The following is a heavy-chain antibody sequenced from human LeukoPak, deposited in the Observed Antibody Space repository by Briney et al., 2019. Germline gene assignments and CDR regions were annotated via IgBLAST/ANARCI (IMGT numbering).Heavy chain of an antibody. J-gene: IGHJ3*02. CDR3: ARKVVGATTPYHAFDM. V-gene: IGHV3-21*01. CDR2: ISSSSTSI. D-gene: IGHD1-26*01. Sequence: GGSLRLSCVASGFPFGFYSMNWVRQAPGEGLEWVSSISSSSTSIDYADAVKGRFTISRDNAKNSLFLQMNSLRAEDTAVYFCARKVVGATTPYHAFDMWGQGTKVTVSP. CDR1: GFPFGFYS.